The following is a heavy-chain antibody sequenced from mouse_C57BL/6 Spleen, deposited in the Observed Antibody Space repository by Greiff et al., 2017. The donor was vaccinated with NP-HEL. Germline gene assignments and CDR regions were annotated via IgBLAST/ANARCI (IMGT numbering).Heavy chain of an antibody. V-gene: IGHV14-1*01. CDR1: GFNITDYY. CDR2: IDPEDGDT. J-gene: IGHJ4*01. D-gene: IGHD3-2*02. CDR3: TTQLRLRASIYAMDY. Sequence: VQLQQSGAELVRPGASVKLSCTASGFNITDYYMHWVKQRPEQGLEWIGRIDPEDGDTEYAPKFQGKATMTADTSSNTAYLQLSSLTSEDTAVYYCTTQLRLRASIYAMDYWGQGTSVTVSS.